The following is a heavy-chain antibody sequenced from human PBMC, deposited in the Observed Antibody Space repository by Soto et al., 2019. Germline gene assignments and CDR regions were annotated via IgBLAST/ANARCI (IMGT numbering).Heavy chain of an antibody. CDR3: ARGLHVDIVADAFDI. V-gene: IGHV1-2*04. CDR2: INPNSGGT. CDR1: GYTFTGYY. J-gene: IGHJ3*02. Sequence: ASVKVSCKASGYTFTGYYMHWVRQAPGQGLEWMGWINPNSGGTNYAQKFQGWVTMTRDTSISTAYMELSRLRSDDTAVYYCARGLHVDIVADAFDIWGQGTMVTVSS. D-gene: IGHD5-12*01.